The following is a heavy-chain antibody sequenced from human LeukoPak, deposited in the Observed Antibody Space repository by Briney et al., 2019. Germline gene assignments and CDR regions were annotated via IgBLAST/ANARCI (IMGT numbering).Heavy chain of an antibody. CDR1: GAPITGHY. V-gene: IGHV4-59*11. CDR3: ARGGAPPDAFDI. Sequence: SETLSLTCTVSGAPITGHYWSWIRQPPGKGLEWVGYMYYTGTINYSPSLKSRLTTSIDTSKNQFSLKLSSVTAADTAVYCCARGGAPPDAFDIWGQGTMVTVSS. CDR2: MYYTGTI. D-gene: IGHD3-16*01. J-gene: IGHJ3*02.